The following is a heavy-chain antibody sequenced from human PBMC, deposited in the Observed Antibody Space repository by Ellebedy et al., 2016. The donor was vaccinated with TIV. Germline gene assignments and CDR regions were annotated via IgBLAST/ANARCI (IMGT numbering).Heavy chain of an antibody. Sequence: ASVKVSXXASGYTFTSYGISWVRQAPGQGLEWMGWISAYNGNTNYAQKLQGRVTMTTDTSTSTAYMELRSLRSDDTAVYYCARDIVVVPAAIRSIYYYYGMDVWGQGTTVTVSS. J-gene: IGHJ6*02. D-gene: IGHD2-2*01. CDR2: ISAYNGNT. V-gene: IGHV1-18*01. CDR3: ARDIVVVPAAIRSIYYYYGMDV. CDR1: GYTFTSYG.